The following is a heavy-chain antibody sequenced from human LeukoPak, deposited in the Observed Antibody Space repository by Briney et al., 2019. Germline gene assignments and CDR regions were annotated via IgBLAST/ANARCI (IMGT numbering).Heavy chain of an antibody. CDR3: AKVGPSLVRGLIRGGARYYYNYMDV. J-gene: IGHJ6*03. CDR1: GFTFSSYA. CDR2: ISGNGVTT. D-gene: IGHD3-10*01. Sequence: GGSLRLSCAASGFTFSSYAMSWVRQAPGKGLEWVSAISGNGVTTTYAGSVKGRFAISRDTSKNTLYLQMNSLRAEDTAVYYCAKVGPSLVRGLIRGGARYYYNYMDVWGKGTTVTISS. V-gene: IGHV3-23*01.